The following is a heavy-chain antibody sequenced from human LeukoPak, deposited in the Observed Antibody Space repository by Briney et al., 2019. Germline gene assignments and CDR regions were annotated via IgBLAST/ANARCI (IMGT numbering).Heavy chain of an antibody. Sequence: ASVKVSCKASGYTFTSYDINWVRQATGQGLEWMGWMNPNSGNTGYAQKFQGRVTITRNTSISTAYMELSSLRSEDTAVYYCARSPSTSCYDYWGQGTLVTVSS. V-gene: IGHV1-8*03. CDR2: MNPNSGNT. CDR3: ARSPSTSCYDY. D-gene: IGHD2-2*01. CDR1: GYTFTSYD. J-gene: IGHJ4*02.